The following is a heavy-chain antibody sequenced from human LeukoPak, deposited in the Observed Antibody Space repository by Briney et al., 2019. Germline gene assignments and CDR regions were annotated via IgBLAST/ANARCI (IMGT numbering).Heavy chain of an antibody. CDR2: FDPEDGET. CDR1: GYTLTELS. V-gene: IGHV1-24*01. CDR3: ATAYPRTDYYYYYGMDV. J-gene: IGHJ6*02. Sequence: ASVKVSCKVSGYTLTELSMHWVRQAPGKGLEWMGGFDPEDGETIYAQKFQGRVTMTEDTSTDTAYMELSSLRSEDTAVYYCATAYPRTDYYYYYGMDVWGQGTTATVSS.